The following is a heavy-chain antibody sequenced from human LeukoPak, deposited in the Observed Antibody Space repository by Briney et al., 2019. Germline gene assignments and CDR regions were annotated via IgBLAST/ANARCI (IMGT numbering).Heavy chain of an antibody. V-gene: IGHV3-48*02. D-gene: IGHD2-15*01. CDR3: VRDELGYCRGGSCP. CDR2: ISSSSSII. J-gene: IGHJ5*02. CDR1: GFTFSSYS. Sequence: HPGGSLRLSCAASGFTFSSYSMNWVRQAPGKGLEWVSYISSSSSIIYYADSVKGRFTISRDNAKNSLYLQMNSLRDEDTAVYYCVRDELGYCRGGSCPWGQGTLVTVSS.